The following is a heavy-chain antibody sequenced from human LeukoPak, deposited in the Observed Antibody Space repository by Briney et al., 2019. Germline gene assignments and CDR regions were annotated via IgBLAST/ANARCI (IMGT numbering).Heavy chain of an antibody. Sequence: GGSLRLSCAASGFTFSSYETNWVRQAPGKGLEWVSYISSSGSTIYYADSVKGRFTISRDNAKNSLYLQMNSLRAEDTAVYYCARDGYYGSGSYDYWGQGTLVTVSS. J-gene: IGHJ4*02. CDR1: GFTFSSYE. V-gene: IGHV3-48*03. CDR3: ARDGYYGSGSYDY. D-gene: IGHD3-10*01. CDR2: ISSSGSTI.